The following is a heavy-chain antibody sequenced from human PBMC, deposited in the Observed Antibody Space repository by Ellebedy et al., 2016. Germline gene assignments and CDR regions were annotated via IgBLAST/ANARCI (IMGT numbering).Heavy chain of an antibody. J-gene: IGHJ4*02. Sequence: GESLKISCAASGFTFSNYAMSWVRQAPGKGLEWVSAISDSGGSTYYADSVKGRFTISRDNSKNTLFLQMNSLRAEDTAVYYCAKDRNGDYVVYFDYWGQGTLVTVSS. CDR1: GFTFSNYA. CDR2: ISDSGGST. CDR3: AKDRNGDYVVYFDY. V-gene: IGHV3-23*01. D-gene: IGHD4-17*01.